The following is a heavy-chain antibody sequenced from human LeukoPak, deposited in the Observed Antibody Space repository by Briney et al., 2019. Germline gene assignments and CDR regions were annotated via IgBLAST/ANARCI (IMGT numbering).Heavy chain of an antibody. Sequence: SETLSLTCTVSGGSISSSSYYWSWIRQPPGKGLEWIGYIYYSGSTNYNPSLKSRVTISVDTSKNQFSLKLSSVTAADTAVYYCAGLQLDCSGGSCYGSYFDYWGQGTLVTVSS. D-gene: IGHD2-15*01. CDR3: AGLQLDCSGGSCYGSYFDY. CDR1: GGSISSSSYY. CDR2: IYYSGST. J-gene: IGHJ4*02. V-gene: IGHV4-61*01.